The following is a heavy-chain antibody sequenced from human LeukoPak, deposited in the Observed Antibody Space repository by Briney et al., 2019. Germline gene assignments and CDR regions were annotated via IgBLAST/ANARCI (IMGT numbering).Heavy chain of an antibody. CDR3: ARDRDYVWGSYRYI. CDR1: GGTFSSYA. V-gene: IGHV1-69*04. CDR2: IIPILGIA. Sequence: SVKVSCKASGGTFSSYAISWVRQAPGQGLEWMGRIIPILGIANYAQKFQGRVTITADKSTSTAYMELSSLRSEDTAAYYCARDRDYVWGSYRYIWGQGTLVTVSS. D-gene: IGHD3-16*02. J-gene: IGHJ4*02.